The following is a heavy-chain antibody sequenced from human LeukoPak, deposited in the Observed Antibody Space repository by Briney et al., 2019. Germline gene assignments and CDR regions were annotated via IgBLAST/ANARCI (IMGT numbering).Heavy chain of an antibody. Sequence: GWSLRLSCAASGFTFSSYGMHWVRQAPGKGLEWVAVIWYDGSNKYYADSVKGRFTISRDNSKNTLYLQMNSLRAEDTAVYYCARDRLMVRGVIITFYFDYWGQGTLVTVSS. V-gene: IGHV3-33*01. CDR3: ARDRLMVRGVIITFYFDY. CDR2: IWYDGSNK. J-gene: IGHJ4*02. CDR1: GFTFSSYG. D-gene: IGHD3-10*01.